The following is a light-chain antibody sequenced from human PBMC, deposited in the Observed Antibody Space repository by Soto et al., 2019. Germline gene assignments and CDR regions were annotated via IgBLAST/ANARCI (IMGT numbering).Light chain of an antibody. Sequence: DIQMTQSPSTLSASVGDRVTITCRASQSISSWLAWYPQKPGKDPKLLIYKASSLESGVPSRFSGSGSGTEFNLTISSLQTDDFATYECQQYNSYTLTFGGGTKVDIK. CDR3: QQYNSYTLT. CDR2: KAS. CDR1: QSISSW. V-gene: IGKV1-5*03. J-gene: IGKJ4*01.